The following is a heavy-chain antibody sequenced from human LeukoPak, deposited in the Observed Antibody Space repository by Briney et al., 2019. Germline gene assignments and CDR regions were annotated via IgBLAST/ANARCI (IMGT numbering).Heavy chain of an antibody. J-gene: IGHJ3*02. CDR3: ATGISEYSIDAFDI. D-gene: IGHD6-6*01. Sequence: ASVTVSCKVSGYTLTELSMHWVRQAPGKGLERVGGFDPEDGETIYAQKFQGRVTMTEDTSTDTAYMELSSLRSEDTAVYYCATGISEYSIDAFDIWGQGTMVTVSS. V-gene: IGHV1-24*01. CDR1: GYTLTELS. CDR2: FDPEDGET.